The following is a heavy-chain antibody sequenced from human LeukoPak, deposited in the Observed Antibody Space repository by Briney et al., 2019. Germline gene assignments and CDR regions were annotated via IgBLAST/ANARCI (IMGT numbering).Heavy chain of an antibody. V-gene: IGHV1-69*13. CDR1: GGTFNSYA. D-gene: IGHD3-22*01. Sequence: SVKVSCKASGGTFNSYAISWVRQAPGQGLEWMGGIIPIFGTANYAQKFQGRVTITADESTSTAYMDLTSLRSEDTAVYYCARAPNVYDSSGYLLSLDYWGQGTLVTVSS. CDR3: ARAPNVYDSSGYLLSLDY. J-gene: IGHJ4*02. CDR2: IIPIFGTA.